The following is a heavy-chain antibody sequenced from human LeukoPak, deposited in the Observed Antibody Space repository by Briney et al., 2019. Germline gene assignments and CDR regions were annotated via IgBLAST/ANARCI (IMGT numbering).Heavy chain of an antibody. V-gene: IGHV3-23*01. CDR1: GFTFTDYA. J-gene: IGHJ4*02. CDR3: ATDRERDPSVYYLV. D-gene: IGHD3-22*01. CDR2: TSDNGGET. Sequence: GGSLRLSCAASGFTFTDYAMSWVRQAPEKGLEWISTTSDNGGETYYADSVKGRFAISRDNSKNTLFLQMNSLRAEDSAVYYCATDRERDPSVYYLVGGQGTLITVSS.